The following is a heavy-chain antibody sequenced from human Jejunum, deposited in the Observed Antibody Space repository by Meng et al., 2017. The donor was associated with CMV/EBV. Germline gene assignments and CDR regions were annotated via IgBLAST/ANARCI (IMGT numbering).Heavy chain of an antibody. V-gene: IGHV3-30-3*01. Sequence: QVQLVESGGGVVQPGRSLRLSCAASGFTFSSYAMHWVRQAPGKGLEWVAVISYDGSNKYYADSVKGRFTISRDNSKNTLYLQMNSLRAEDTAVYYCARDPYSSYYFDYWGQGTLVTVSS. D-gene: IGHD5-18*01. J-gene: IGHJ4*02. CDR1: GFTFSSYA. CDR3: ARDPYSSYYFDY. CDR2: ISYDGSNK.